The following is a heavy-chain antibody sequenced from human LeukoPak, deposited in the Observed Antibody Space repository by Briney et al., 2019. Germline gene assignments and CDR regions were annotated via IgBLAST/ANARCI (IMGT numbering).Heavy chain of an antibody. V-gene: IGHV1-18*01. CDR2: ISAYNGNT. CDR1: GYTFTSYG. D-gene: IGHD3-16*02. J-gene: IGHJ6*02. CDR3: ARGPWGGDHQPFQRYYYGMDV. Sequence: GASVKVSCKASGYTFTSYGISWVRQAPGQGLEWMGWISAYNGNTNYAQKLQGRVTMTTDTSTSTAYMELRSLRSDDTAVYYCARGPWGGDHQPFQRYYYGMDVWGQGTAVTVSS.